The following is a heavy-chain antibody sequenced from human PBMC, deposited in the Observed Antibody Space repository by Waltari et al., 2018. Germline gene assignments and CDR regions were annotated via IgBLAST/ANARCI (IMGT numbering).Heavy chain of an antibody. CDR2: IKQDGNEK. CDR1: GFTFSSDW. V-gene: IGHV3-7*01. J-gene: IGHJ3*02. Sequence: EVQLVESGGGLVQPGGSLRLSCAASGFTFSSDWTSWGRQAPGKGLEWVANIKQDGNEKYYVDSVKGRFTISRDNAKNSLYLQMNSLRAEDTAVYYCAGAVTTNAFDIWGQGTMVTVSS. D-gene: IGHD4-17*01. CDR3: AGAVTTNAFDI.